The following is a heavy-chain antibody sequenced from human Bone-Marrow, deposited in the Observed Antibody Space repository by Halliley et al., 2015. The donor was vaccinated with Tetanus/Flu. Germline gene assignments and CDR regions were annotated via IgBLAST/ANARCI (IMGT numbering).Heavy chain of an antibody. Sequence: YPGDFEIRYSPSLQGQVPISADKSISTAYLQWSSLKASDTAMYYCARREGGRAAAGNFDYWGQGTLVTVSS. CDR3: ARREGGRAAAGNFDY. J-gene: IGHJ4*02. CDR2: YPGDFEI. D-gene: IGHD6-13*01. V-gene: IGHV5-51*01.